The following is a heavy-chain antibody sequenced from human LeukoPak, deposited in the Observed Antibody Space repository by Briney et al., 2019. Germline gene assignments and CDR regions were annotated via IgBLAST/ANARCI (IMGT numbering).Heavy chain of an antibody. CDR3: AISGGYYYDSSGYRYYYYYMDV. D-gene: IGHD3-22*01. V-gene: IGHV3-23*01. CDR1: GFTFSTYA. J-gene: IGHJ6*03. Sequence: GGSLRLSCAASGFTFSTYAMRWVRQAPGKGLEWVSDIKCSGGNKYYADSVKGRFTISRDNSKNTLYLQMNSLRAEDTGVYYCAISGGYYYDSSGYRYYYYYMDVWGKGTTVSVSS. CDR2: IKCSGGNK.